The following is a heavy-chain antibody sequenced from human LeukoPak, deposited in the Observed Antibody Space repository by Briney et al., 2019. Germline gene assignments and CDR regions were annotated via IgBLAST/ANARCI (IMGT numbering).Heavy chain of an antibody. CDR3: ARDQPTTVSPPDYFDY. CDR1: GGTFSSYA. D-gene: IGHD4-11*01. V-gene: IGHV1-69*04. J-gene: IGHJ4*02. Sequence: ASVTVSCKASGGTFSSYAISWVRQAPGQGLEWMGRIIPILGIANYAQKFQGRVTITADKSTSTAYMELSSLRSEDTAVYYCARDQPTTVSPPDYFDYWGQGTLVTVSS. CDR2: IIPILGIA.